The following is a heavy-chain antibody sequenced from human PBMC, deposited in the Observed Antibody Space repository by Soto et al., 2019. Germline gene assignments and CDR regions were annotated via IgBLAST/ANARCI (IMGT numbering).Heavy chain of an antibody. D-gene: IGHD6-6*01. J-gene: IGHJ6*02. Sequence: KTSETLSLTCTVSGGSVNDYYWSWIRQPAGKGLEWIGRIFTSGNTNYNPSLRSRLTMSVDTSTNQVSLRLTSVTAADTAVYYCASGRLVSRYYGLDVWGQGTTVTVSS. CDR1: GGSVNDYY. CDR3: ASGRLVSRYYGLDV. V-gene: IGHV4-4*07. CDR2: IFTSGNT.